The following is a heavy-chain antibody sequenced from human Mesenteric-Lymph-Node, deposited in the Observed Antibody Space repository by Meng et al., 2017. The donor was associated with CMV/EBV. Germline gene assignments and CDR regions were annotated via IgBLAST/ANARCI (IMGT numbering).Heavy chain of an antibody. Sequence: ASVKVSCKASGGTFSSYDINWVRQATGQGLEWMGWMNPNSGNTGYAQKFQGRVTITRNTSISTAYMELSSLRSEDTAVYYCARGSGSLLDAFDIWGQGTMVTVSS. CDR1: GGTFSSYD. D-gene: IGHD1-26*01. CDR2: MNPNSGNT. J-gene: IGHJ3*02. CDR3: ARGSGSLLDAFDI. V-gene: IGHV1-8*03.